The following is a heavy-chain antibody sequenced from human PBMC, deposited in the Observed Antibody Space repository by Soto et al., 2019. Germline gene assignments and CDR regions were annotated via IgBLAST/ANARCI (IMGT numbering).Heavy chain of an antibody. Sequence: SVKVSCKASGGTYSSYTISWVRQASGEGLEWMGGIIPIFGTANYAQKFQGRVTITADESTSTAYMELRSLRSEDTAVYYCAGRGLSCDDGVYWYCGLGVWGQGTTVTVSS. CDR2: IIPIFGTA. CDR1: GGTYSSYT. CDR3: AGRGLSCDDGVYWYCGLGV. V-gene: IGHV1-69*13. D-gene: IGHD2-8*01. J-gene: IGHJ6*02.